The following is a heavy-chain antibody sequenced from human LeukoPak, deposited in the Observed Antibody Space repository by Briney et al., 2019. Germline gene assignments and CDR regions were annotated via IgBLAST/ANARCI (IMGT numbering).Heavy chain of an antibody. J-gene: IGHJ4*02. CDR1: GYSFSSYW. D-gene: IGHD3-22*01. CDR2: IDPSDSYT. CDR3: ARNRYYYDFSGYYVDY. V-gene: IGHV5-10-1*01. Sequence: GESPKISCKGSGYSFSSYWISWVRQMPGKGLEWIGSIDPSDSYTNCSPSFQGHVTISTDKSISTAYLQWSSLRASDTAMYYCARNRYYYDFSGYYVDYWGQGTLVTVSS.